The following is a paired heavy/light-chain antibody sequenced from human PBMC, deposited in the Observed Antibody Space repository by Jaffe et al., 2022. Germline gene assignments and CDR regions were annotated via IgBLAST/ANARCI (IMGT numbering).Heavy chain of an antibody. D-gene: IGHD3-16*01. Sequence: QVQLRESGPGRVKPSQTLSLTCAVSGAYISSGDHYWSWVRQPAGKGLEWLGRIYASGSAHYNPSLRSRLTLSVDTSKNHFSLKLTSMTSADTGVYYCARVGGVGSTFLEIWGQGTMVTVSS. CDR2: IYASGSA. CDR3: ARVGGVGSTFLEI. V-gene: IGHV4-61*02. CDR1: GAYISSGDHY. J-gene: IGHJ3*02.
Light chain of an antibody. CDR3: LSYAGSHNFV. V-gene: IGLV2-8*01. J-gene: IGLJ2*01. Sequence: QSVLTQPPSASGSPGQSVTISCTGTSSDVGAYNYVSWYQKYPGKAPKLMIYEVTERPSGVPDRFSGSKSGNTASLTVSGLQAEDEADYFCLSYAGSHNFVFGGGTKVTVL. CDR2: EVT. CDR1: SSDVGAYNY.